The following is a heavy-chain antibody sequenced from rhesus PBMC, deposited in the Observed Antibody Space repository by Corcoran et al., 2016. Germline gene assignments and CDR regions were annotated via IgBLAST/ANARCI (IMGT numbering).Heavy chain of an antibody. D-gene: IGHD6-25*01. CDR2: INPSNGNT. CDR1: NYTFTSYY. V-gene: IGHV1-200*01. CDR3: ARAVSITAAGTGY. Sequence: QVQLVQSGAEVKKPGTSVKLSCKASNYTFTSYYITWVIQAPGPVLEWMGWINPSNGNTVYAQKFQGRVTMTRDTSTTTAYMELNSLRSEDTAVYYCARAVSITAAGTGYWGQGVLVTVSS. J-gene: IGHJ4*01.